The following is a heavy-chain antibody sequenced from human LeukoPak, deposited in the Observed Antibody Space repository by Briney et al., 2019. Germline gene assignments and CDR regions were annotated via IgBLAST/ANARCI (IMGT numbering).Heavy chain of an antibody. CDR3: ARGPEYYYDSWFDP. D-gene: IGHD3-22*01. J-gene: IGHJ5*02. Sequence: ILIFGTATYAQNFQGRVKITGDQSKSTAYMEMNSLRYEETGVYYCARGPEYYYDSWFDPWGQGTLVTVSS. V-gene: IGHV1-69*01. CDR2: ILIFGTA.